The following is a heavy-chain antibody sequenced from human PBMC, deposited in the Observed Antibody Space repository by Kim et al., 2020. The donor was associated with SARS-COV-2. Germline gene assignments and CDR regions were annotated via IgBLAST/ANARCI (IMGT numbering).Heavy chain of an antibody. Sequence: SETLSLTCTVSGGSISSSTYYWGWMRQPPGKGLEWIATIYYSGRTFYNPSLKSRLTISVDTSRDQFSLKLSSVTAADTAVYYCARVGYKNGWSTYVEYWGQGTLVSVSS. CDR1: GGSISSSTYY. V-gene: IGHV4-39*01. J-gene: IGHJ4*02. D-gene: IGHD1-1*01. CDR2: IYYSGRT. CDR3: ARVGYKNGWSTYVEY.